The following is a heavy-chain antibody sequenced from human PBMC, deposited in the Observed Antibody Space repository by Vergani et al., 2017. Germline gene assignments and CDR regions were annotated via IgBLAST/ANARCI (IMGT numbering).Heavy chain of an antibody. Sequence: QVQLVQSGAEVKKPGASVKVSCKASGYTFTSYYMHWVRQAPGQGLEWMGIINPSGGSTSYAQKFQGRVTMTRDTSTSTVYMELSSLRSEDTAVYYCARAGRDYIWGSHLGYYMDVWGKGTTVTVSS. CDR3: ARAGRDYIWGSHLGYYMDV. V-gene: IGHV1-46*01. CDR2: INPSGGST. J-gene: IGHJ6*03. CDR1: GYTFTSYY. D-gene: IGHD3-16*02.